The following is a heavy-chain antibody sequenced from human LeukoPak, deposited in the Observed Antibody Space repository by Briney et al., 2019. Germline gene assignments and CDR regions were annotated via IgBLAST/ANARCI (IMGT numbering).Heavy chain of an antibody. V-gene: IGHV1-18*04. Sequence: GASVKVSCKASGYTFTGYYMHWVRQAPGQGLEWMGWISAYNGNTNYAQKLQGRVTMTTDTSTSTAYMELRSLRSDDTAVYYCARILLSGSDYYFDYWGQGTLVTVSS. J-gene: IGHJ4*02. CDR3: ARILLSGSDYYFDY. CDR1: GYTFTGYY. D-gene: IGHD1-26*01. CDR2: ISAYNGNT.